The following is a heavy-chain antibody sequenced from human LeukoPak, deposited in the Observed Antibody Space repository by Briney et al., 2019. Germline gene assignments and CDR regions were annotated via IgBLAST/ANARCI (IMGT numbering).Heavy chain of an antibody. CDR1: GYTLTELS. V-gene: IGHV1-24*01. D-gene: IGHD6-19*01. J-gene: IGHJ4*02. Sequence: GASVKVSCKVSGYTLTELSMHWVRQAPGKGLEWMGGFDPEDGETIYAQKFQGRVTMTRDTSTSTVYMELSSLRSEDTAVYYCARGLPYSSGWYGGDYWGQGTLVTVSS. CDR2: FDPEDGET. CDR3: ARGLPYSSGWYGGDY.